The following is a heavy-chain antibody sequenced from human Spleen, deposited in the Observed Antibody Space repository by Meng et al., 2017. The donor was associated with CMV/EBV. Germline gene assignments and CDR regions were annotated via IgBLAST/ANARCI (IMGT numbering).Heavy chain of an antibody. D-gene: IGHD6-19*01. CDR3: ARDPTPGSSGWYFDY. V-gene: IGHV4-30-4*08. Sequence: LRLSCTVSGGSISSGDYYWSWIRQPPGKGLEWIGYIYYSGSTYYNPSLKSRVTISVDTSKNQFSLKLSSVTAADTAVYYCARDPTPGSSGWYFDYWGQGTLVTVSS. CDR2: IYYSGST. CDR1: GGSISSGDYY. J-gene: IGHJ4*02.